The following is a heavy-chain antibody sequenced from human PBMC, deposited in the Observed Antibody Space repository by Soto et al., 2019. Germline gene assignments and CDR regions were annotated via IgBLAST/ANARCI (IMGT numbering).Heavy chain of an antibody. CDR2: ISSGGSP. CDR1: DESVTSPGNY. J-gene: IGHJ1*01. Sequence: SETLSLTCDVSDESVTSPGNYWNWIRQRPDTGLEWIGYISSGGSPFYNPSLKSRVSISLDTSKNVISLTLRSVTAADTALYYCTLNHCAGGGCYDRDYWGRGTRVTVSS. V-gene: IGHV4-31*11. CDR3: TLNHCAGGGCYDRDY. D-gene: IGHD2-21*01.